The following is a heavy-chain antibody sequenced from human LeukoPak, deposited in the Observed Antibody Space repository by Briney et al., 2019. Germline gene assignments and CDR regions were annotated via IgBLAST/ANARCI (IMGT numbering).Heavy chain of an antibody. CDR3: ASLALDRKANYYYYGMDV. Sequence: GASVKVSCKASGGTFSSYAISWVRQAPGQGLEWMGRIIPILGIANYAQKFQGRVTITADKSPSTAYMELSSLRSEDTAVYYCASLALDRKANYYYYGMDVWGQGTTVTVSS. V-gene: IGHV1-69*04. CDR1: GGTFSSYA. J-gene: IGHJ6*02. CDR2: IIPILGIA. D-gene: IGHD3-3*01.